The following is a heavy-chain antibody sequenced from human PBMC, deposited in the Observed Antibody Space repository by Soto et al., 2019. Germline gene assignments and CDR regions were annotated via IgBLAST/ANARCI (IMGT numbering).Heavy chain of an antibody. Sequence: QVQLQESGPGLVKPSQTLSLTCAVSGASINNGGYYWSWVRQHPGKGLEWLGHIYHSGHTYYNPSPHGRLTRAVDTSKDPFTLNQTSATAGDTAVYYCARMGRGGRGLDPWGQGALVSVSS. V-gene: IGHV4-31*11. CDR1: GASINNGGYY. J-gene: IGHJ5*02. CDR3: ARMGRGGRGLDP. CDR2: IYHSGHT. D-gene: IGHD3-10*01.